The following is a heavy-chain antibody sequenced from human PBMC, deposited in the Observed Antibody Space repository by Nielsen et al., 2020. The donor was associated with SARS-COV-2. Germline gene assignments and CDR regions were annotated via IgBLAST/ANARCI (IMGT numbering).Heavy chain of an antibody. CDR3: ARISGIAVAGNFDY. D-gene: IGHD6-19*01. J-gene: IGHJ4*02. V-gene: IGHV2-70*11. Sequence: SGSTLVKPTQTLTLTCTFSGFSLSTSGMCVSWIRQPPGKALEWLARIDWDDDKYYSTSLKTRLTISKDTSKNQVVLTMTNMDPVDTATYYCARISGIAVAGNFDYWGQGTLVTVSS. CDR2: IDWDDDK. CDR1: GFSLSTSGMC.